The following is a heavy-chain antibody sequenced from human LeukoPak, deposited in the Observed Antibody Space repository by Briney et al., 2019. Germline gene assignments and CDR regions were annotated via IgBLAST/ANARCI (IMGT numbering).Heavy chain of an antibody. CDR2: IKQDGSEK. Sequence: GGSLRLSCAASGFTLSSYWMSSVRQAPGEGLEWVANIKQDGSEKYYVDSVKGRFTISRDNAKNSLYLQMNSLRAEDTAVYYCARGGVKQQLVGYWGQGTLVTVSS. J-gene: IGHJ4*02. D-gene: IGHD6-13*01. CDR3: ARGGVKQQLVGY. V-gene: IGHV3-7*01. CDR1: GFTLSSYW.